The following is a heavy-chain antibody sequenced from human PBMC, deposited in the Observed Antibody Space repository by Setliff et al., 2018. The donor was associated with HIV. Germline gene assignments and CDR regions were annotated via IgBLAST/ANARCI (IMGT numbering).Heavy chain of an antibody. CDR3: ARANSIKGYSYGPDAFAI. Sequence: SETLSLTCTVSGGSISTYYWNWIRQPPGRGPEWIGYIFYSGSTNYNPSLKSRVTISVDTSKNQFSLNLSSVTAADTAVYYRARANSIKGYSYGPDAFAIWGQGTLVTVSS. CDR1: GGSISTYY. CDR2: IFYSGST. J-gene: IGHJ3*02. V-gene: IGHV4-59*01. D-gene: IGHD5-18*01.